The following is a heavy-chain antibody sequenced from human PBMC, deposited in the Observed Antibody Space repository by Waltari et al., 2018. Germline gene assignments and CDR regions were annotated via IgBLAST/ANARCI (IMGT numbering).Heavy chain of an antibody. CDR2: ISSSSSTI. D-gene: IGHD5-12*01. Sequence: EVQLVESGGGLVQPGGSLRLSCAASGFTFSSYSMNWVRQAPGKGLEWVSYISSSSSTIYYADAVKGRFTISRDNAKNSLYLQMNSLRAEDTAVYYCARDIVATMAPWMSPSDYWGQGTLVTVSS. CDR3: ARDIVATMAPWMSPSDY. CDR1: GFTFSSYS. V-gene: IGHV3-48*01. J-gene: IGHJ4*02.